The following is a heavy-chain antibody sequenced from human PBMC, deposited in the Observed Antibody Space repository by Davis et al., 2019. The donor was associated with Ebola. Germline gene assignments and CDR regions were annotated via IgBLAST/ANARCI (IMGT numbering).Heavy chain of an antibody. CDR2: INQYGNKR. Sequence: PGGSLRLSCVASGFTFTGYWTGRVRQAPGPGLEWVSNINQYGNKRYYVDSVKGRFTISRDSAKNSLYLQMNSLRAEDKVVYYCANLEWVNPDYWGQGVLVTVSS. CDR3: ANLEWVNPDY. D-gene: IGHD3-3*01. CDR1: GFTFTGYW. V-gene: IGHV3-7*01. J-gene: IGHJ4*02.